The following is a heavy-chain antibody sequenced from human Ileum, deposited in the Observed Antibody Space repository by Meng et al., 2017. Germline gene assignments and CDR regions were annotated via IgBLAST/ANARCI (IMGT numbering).Heavy chain of an antibody. CDR2: ISSSSSYI. CDR3: ARGDSSGWQTDPYDAFDI. J-gene: IGHJ3*02. Sequence: GESLKISCAASGFTFSSYSMNWVRQAPGKGLEWVSSISSSSSYIYYADSVKGRFTISRDNAKNSLYLQMNSLRAEDTAVYYCARGDSSGWQTDPYDAFDIWGQGKMVNV. CDR1: GFTFSSYS. D-gene: IGHD6-19*01. V-gene: IGHV3-21*01.